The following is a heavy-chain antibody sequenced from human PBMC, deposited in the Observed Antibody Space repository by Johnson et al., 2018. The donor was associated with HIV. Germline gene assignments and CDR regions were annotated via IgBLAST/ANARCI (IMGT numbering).Heavy chain of an antibody. D-gene: IGHD6-13*01. Sequence: QVQLVESGGGLVKPGGSLRLSCAASGFTFSDYYMSWIRQAPGKGLEWVSYMSSSGSTIYNADSVKGRFTISWDNAKNALYLHMNSLRAEDTAVYYCARDHGRGIAAVGRWGAFDIWGQGTMVTVSS. J-gene: IGHJ3*02. CDR3: ARDHGRGIAAVGRWGAFDI. CDR2: MSSSGSTI. V-gene: IGHV3-11*04. CDR1: GFTFSDYY.